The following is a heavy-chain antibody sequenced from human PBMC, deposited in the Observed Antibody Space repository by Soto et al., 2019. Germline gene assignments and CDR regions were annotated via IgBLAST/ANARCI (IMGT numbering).Heavy chain of an antibody. V-gene: IGHV5-51*01. CDR1: GYSFTFYW. CDR2: IYPGDSDT. CDR3: ASHTNSWYYFDH. J-gene: IGHJ4*02. D-gene: IGHD6-13*01. Sequence: GESLKISCKGSGYSFTFYWIGWVRQMPGKGLEWMGFIYPGDSDTRYSPSFQGQVTISADKSISTAYLQWSSLKASDSAIYFCASHTNSWYYFDHWGQGTVVTVSS.